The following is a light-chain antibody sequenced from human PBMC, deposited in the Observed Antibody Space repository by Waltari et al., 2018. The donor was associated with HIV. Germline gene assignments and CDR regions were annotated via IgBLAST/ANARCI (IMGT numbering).Light chain of an antibody. Sequence: DIVLTQSPATLSLSPGERATLSCRASQSVGTYLVCYQQRPGQPPRLLIHDASNRATGITARFSGSGSGTDFTLTITSLEPEDFAVYFCQHRVNWVTFGAGTRVE. CDR3: QHRVNWVT. CDR1: QSVGTY. V-gene: IGKV3-11*01. CDR2: DAS. J-gene: IGKJ4*01.